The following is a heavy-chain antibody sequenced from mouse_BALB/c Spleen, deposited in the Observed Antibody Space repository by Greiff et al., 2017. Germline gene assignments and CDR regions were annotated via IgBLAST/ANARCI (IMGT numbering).Heavy chain of an antibody. CDR3: ARNYGNPFYAMDY. CDR2: ISSGGST. V-gene: IGHV5-6-5*01. J-gene: IGHJ4*01. Sequence: DVMLVESGGGLVKPGGSLKLSCAASGFTFSSYAMSWVRQTPEKRLEWVASISSGGSTYYPDSVKGRFNISRDNARNILYLQKSSLRSEDTAMYYCARNYGNPFYAMDYWGQGTSVTVSS. CDR1: GFTFSSYA. D-gene: IGHD2-1*01.